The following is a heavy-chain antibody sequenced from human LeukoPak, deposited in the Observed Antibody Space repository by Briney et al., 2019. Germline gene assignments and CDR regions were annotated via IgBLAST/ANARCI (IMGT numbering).Heavy chain of an antibody. D-gene: IGHD6-19*01. CDR3: ARAYSSGWYGPEVGIDY. CDR1: GYTFTGYY. J-gene: IGHJ4*02. V-gene: IGHV1-2*06. Sequence: ASVKVSCKASGYTFTGYYMHWVRQAPGQGLEWMGRINPNSGGTNYAQKFQGRVTMTRDTSISTAYMELSRLRSDDTAVYYCARAYSSGWYGPEVGIDYWGQGTLVTVSS. CDR2: INPNSGGT.